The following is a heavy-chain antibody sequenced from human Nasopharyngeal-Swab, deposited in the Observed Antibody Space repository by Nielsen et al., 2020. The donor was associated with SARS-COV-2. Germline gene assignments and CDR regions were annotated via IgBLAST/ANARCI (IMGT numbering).Heavy chain of an antibody. CDR2: IKQDGSEK. Sequence: GESLKIYCAGPGFSFSTYWMTWDRQAPGKGLEWVANIKQDGSEKYYVDSVKGRFTVSRDNPKNLLYQQVNSLRAEDTAVYYCARQGVFVPAYFHQYYMDVWGKGTTVTVSS. V-gene: IGHV3-7*03. D-gene: IGHD3-16*02. J-gene: IGHJ6*03. CDR1: GFSFSTYW. CDR3: ARQGVFVPAYFHQYYMDV.